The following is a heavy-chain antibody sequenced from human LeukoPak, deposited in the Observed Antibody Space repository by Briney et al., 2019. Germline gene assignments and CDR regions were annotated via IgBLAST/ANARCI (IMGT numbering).Heavy chain of an antibody. CDR2: INPNSGGT. Sequence: ASVKVSCKASGYTFTRYYMHWVRQAPGQGLEWMGWINPNSGGTNYAQKFQGRVTMTRDTSISTAYMELSRLRSDDTAVYYCARGPRIAVAGTEDWFDPWGQGTLVTVSS. CDR3: ARGPRIAVAGTEDWFDP. CDR1: GYTFTRYY. J-gene: IGHJ5*02. D-gene: IGHD6-19*01. V-gene: IGHV1-2*02.